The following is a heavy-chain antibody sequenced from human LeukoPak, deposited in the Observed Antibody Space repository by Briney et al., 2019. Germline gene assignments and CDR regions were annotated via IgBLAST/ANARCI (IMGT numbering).Heavy chain of an antibody. CDR2: ISGSGGST. J-gene: IGHJ4*02. CDR1: GFTFSSYG. D-gene: IGHD5-18*01. Sequence: GGTLRLSCAASGFTFSSYGMSWVRQAPGKGLEWVSAISGSGGSTYYADSVKGRFTISRDSSKNTLYLQMNSLRAEDTAVYYCAKAGGYSYGSSSDYWGQGTLVTVSS. V-gene: IGHV3-23*01. CDR3: AKAGGYSYGSSSDY.